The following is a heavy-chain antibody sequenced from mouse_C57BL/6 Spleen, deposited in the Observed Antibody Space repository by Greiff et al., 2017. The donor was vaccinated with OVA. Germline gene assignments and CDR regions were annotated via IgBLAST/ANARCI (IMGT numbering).Heavy chain of an antibody. CDR2: IDPEDGET. CDR3: DSSLGYYGSKDD. J-gene: IGHJ2*01. V-gene: IGHV14-2*01. CDR1: GFNIKDYY. D-gene: IGHD1-1*01. Sequence: EVQLQQSGAELVKPGASVKLSCTASGFNIKDYYMHWVKQRTEQGLEWIGRIDPEDGETKSAPKFQGKATITADTSSNTAYLQLSSLTSEDTAVYYCDSSLGYYGSKDDWGQGTTLTVSS.